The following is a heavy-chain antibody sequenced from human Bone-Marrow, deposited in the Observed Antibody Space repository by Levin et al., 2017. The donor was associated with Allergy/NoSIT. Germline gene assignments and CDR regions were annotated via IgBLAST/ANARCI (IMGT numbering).Heavy chain of an antibody. J-gene: IGHJ4*01. V-gene: IGHV3-15*01. Sequence: GGSLRLSCVVSGFTVTDFWVHWVRQAPGKGLEWVGRIKREYHGGTTDFATSVQGRFAISRDASTNTVHLQMNSLRSDDTGMYYCFTDKGRGRGTLVTVSS. D-gene: IGHD3-10*01. CDR1: GFTVTDFW. CDR2: IKREYHGGTT. CDR3: FTDKG.